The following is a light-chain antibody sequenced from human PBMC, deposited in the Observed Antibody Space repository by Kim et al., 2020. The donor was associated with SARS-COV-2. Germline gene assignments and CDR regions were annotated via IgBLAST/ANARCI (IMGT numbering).Light chain of an antibody. CDR2: AAS. CDR1: QSISTS. Sequence: DIQMTQSPSSLSASVGDRVTITCRASQSISTSLNWYQQKPGKAPNFLIYAASSLQSGVPSRFSGSGSGTDFTLTISSLQPDDFATYYCQQSFSIPLTFGGGTKVDIK. J-gene: IGKJ4*01. V-gene: IGKV1-39*01. CDR3: QQSFSIPLT.